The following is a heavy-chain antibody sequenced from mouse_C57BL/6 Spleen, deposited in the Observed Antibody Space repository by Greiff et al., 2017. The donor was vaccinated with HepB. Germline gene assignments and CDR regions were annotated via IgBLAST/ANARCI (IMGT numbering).Heavy chain of an antibody. CDR2: IYPGDGDT. CDR3: ARFGAYFDV. J-gene: IGHJ1*03. CDR1: GYAFSSSW. Sequence: VQLKESGPELVKPGASVKISCKASGYAFSSSWMNWVKQRPGKGLEWIGRIYPGDGDTNYNGKFKGKATLTADKSSSTAYMQLSSLTSEDSAVYFCARFGAYFDVWGTGTTVTVSS. D-gene: IGHD1-1*02. V-gene: IGHV1-82*01.